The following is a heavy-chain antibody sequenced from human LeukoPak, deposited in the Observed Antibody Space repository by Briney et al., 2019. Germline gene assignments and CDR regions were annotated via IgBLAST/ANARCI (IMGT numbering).Heavy chain of an antibody. CDR1: GFTFSSYG. Sequence: GGSLRLSCAASGFTFSSYGMHWVRQAPGKGLEWVAVISYDGSNKYYADSVKGRFTISRDSSKNTLYLQMNSLRAEDTAVYYCAKGGLAVAGTYFDYWGQGTLVTVSS. CDR2: ISYDGSNK. V-gene: IGHV3-30*18. D-gene: IGHD6-19*01. J-gene: IGHJ4*02. CDR3: AKGGLAVAGTYFDY.